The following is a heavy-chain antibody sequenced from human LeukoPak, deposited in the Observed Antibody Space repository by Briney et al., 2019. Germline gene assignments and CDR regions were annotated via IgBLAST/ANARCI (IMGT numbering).Heavy chain of an antibody. J-gene: IGHJ4*02. D-gene: IGHD3-22*01. Sequence: SETLSLTCTVSGGSISSDYWSWIRQPPGKGLEWIGYNYYRGSTNYNPSLKSRVTISVDTSKNQFSLKLSSVTAADTAVYYCARLSGYSSGHYYSDYWGQGTLVTVSS. CDR2: NYYRGST. CDR3: ARLSGYSSGHYYSDY. V-gene: IGHV4-59*01. CDR1: GGSISSDY.